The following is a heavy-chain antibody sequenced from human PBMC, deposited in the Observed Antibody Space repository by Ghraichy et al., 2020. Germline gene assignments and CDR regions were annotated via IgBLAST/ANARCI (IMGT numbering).Heavy chain of an antibody. D-gene: IGHD3-9*01. J-gene: IGHJ6*02. CDR1: GGSVSSGSYY. V-gene: IGHV4-61*01. CDR3: ARDHLPHLRYFDWPRGGMDV. CDR2: IHYSGST. Sequence: SETLSLTCTVSGGSVSSGSYYWSWIRQPPGKGLEWIGYIHYSGSTNYNPSLKSRVTISVDTSKNQFSLKLSSVHAADTAVYYCARDHLPHLRYFDWPRGGMDVWGQGTTVTVSS.